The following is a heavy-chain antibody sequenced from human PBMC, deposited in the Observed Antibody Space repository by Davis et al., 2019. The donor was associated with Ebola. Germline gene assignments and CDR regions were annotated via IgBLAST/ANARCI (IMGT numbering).Heavy chain of an antibody. CDR1: GFTFDDYR. J-gene: IGHJ4*02. CDR3: ARRADY. V-gene: IGHV3-11*04. CDR2: ISNSGSSI. Sequence: GGSLRLSCAASGFTFDDYRMSWIRQAPGKGLEWVSYISNSGSSIYYADSVKGRFTISRDNAKNFLYLQMNSLRAEDTAVYYCARRADYWGQGTLVTVSS.